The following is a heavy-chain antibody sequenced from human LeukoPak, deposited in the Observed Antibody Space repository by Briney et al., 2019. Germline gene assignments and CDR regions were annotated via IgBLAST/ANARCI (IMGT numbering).Heavy chain of an antibody. Sequence: SETLSLTCTVSGGSISSYYWSWIRQPPGKGLEWIGFVYYSGHTNSNPSLKSRVTISLDTSKNQMSLKLTSVTAADTAVYYCARDSGKVGATTWFDPWGQGILVTVSS. V-gene: IGHV4-59*01. D-gene: IGHD1-26*01. CDR2: VYYSGHT. CDR3: ARDSGKVGATTWFDP. J-gene: IGHJ5*02. CDR1: GGSISSYY.